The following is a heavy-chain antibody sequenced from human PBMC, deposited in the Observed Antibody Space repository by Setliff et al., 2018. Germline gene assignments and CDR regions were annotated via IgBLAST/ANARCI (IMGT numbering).Heavy chain of an antibody. CDR1: GYIFTDYY. CDR3: SRERSRRHCYGGSCDFYYYGLDV. V-gene: IGHV1-2*04. J-gene: IGHJ6*02. D-gene: IGHD2-15*01. CDR2: INPDSGDV. Sequence: ASVKVSCKSSGYIFTDYYIHWVRQAPGQGLEWMGWINPDSGDVNYGPNFQGWVTMTRDTSIDTAYLDLSRLKSDDTAVYYCSRERSRRHCYGGSCDFYYYGLDVWGQGTTVTVSS.